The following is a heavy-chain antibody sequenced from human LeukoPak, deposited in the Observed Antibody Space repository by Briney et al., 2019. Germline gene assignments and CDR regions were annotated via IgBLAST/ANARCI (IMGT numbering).Heavy chain of an antibody. CDR3: ASPPDEYYYGSGSYPLAS. J-gene: IGHJ5*02. Sequence: GGSLRLSCAASGFTFDDYAMHWVRQAPGKGLEWVSGISWNSGSIGYADSVKGRFTISRDNAKNSLYLQMNSLRAEDTAVYYCASPPDEYYYGSGSYPLASWGQGTLVTVSS. D-gene: IGHD3-10*01. V-gene: IGHV3-9*01. CDR1: GFTFDDYA. CDR2: ISWNSGSI.